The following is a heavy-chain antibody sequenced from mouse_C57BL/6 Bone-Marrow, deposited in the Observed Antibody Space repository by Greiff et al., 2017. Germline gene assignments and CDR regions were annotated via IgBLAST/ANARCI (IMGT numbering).Heavy chain of an antibody. CDR3: AREGYYYGSSSYYFDY. Sequence: VQLKESGAELVRPGTSVKMSCKASGYTFTNYWIGWAKQRPGHGLEWIGDIYPGGGYTNYNEKFKGKATLTADKSSSTAYMQFSSLTSEDSAIYYCAREGYYYGSSSYYFDYWGQGTTLTVSS. V-gene: IGHV1-63*01. D-gene: IGHD1-1*01. CDR2: IYPGGGYT. J-gene: IGHJ2*01. CDR1: GYTFTNYW.